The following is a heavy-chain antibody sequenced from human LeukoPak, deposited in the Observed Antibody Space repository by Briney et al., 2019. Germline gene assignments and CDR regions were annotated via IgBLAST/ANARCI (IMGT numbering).Heavy chain of an antibody. Sequence: PGGSLRLSCAASGFTFSSYAMSWVRQAPGKGLEWVSAIGGSDGSTSYADSVKGQFTISRDNFKNTLYLQMNTLRAEDTAVYYCATLLVGATYYFDYWGQGTLVTVSS. CDR2: IGGSDGST. V-gene: IGHV3-23*01. CDR1: GFTFSSYA. D-gene: IGHD1-26*01. CDR3: ATLLVGATYYFDY. J-gene: IGHJ4*02.